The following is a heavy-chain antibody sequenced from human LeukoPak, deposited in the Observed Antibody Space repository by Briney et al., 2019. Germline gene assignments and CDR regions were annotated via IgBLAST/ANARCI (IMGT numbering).Heavy chain of an antibody. CDR2: IKQDGSEK. V-gene: IGHV3-7*03. CDR1: GFTFGSYW. J-gene: IGHJ4*02. D-gene: IGHD3-3*02. Sequence: QSGGSLRLSCVASGFTFGSYWMTWVRQAPGKGLQWVANIKQDGSEKYYVDSVRGRFTISRDNAKNSLYLQMNSLRAEDTAVYYCARVKMASFEWLSSITPWGQGTLVTVSS. CDR3: ARVKMASFEWLSSITP.